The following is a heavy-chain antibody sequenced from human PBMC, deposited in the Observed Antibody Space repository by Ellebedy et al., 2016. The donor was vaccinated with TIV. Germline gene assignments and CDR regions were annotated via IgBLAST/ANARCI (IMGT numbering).Heavy chain of an antibody. CDR2: VNTHKGNT. J-gene: IGHJ1*01. CDR1: GYTLSNYG. Sequence: ASVTVSCXASGYTLSNYGISWVRHGPGQGLEWMGWVNTHKGNTNYAPKFRNRLTVTIDTSTGTAYMELRNLGSDDTAVYYCTRDDRLSGSYYWAYFQYWGQGTLVTVSS. V-gene: IGHV1-18*01. D-gene: IGHD1-26*01. CDR3: TRDDRLSGSYYWAYFQY.